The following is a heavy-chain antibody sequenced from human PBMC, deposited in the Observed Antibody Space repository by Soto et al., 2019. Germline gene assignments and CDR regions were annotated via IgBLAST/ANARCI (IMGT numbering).Heavy chain of an antibody. D-gene: IGHD3-16*01. CDR1: RFSLSTSRVG. CDR2: IYWDDDR. V-gene: IGHV2-5*02. J-gene: IGHJ3*02. Sequence: ASGPTLVNPTQPLTLTCSVSRFSLSTSRVGVAWIRQPPGNALEWLAIIYWDDDRRYSPSLKTRLAITKNTSKKQVVLTMTNLNPGDNVTYYYAHIIITWGGGSARDAFHTWG. CDR3: AHIIITWGGGSARDAFHT.